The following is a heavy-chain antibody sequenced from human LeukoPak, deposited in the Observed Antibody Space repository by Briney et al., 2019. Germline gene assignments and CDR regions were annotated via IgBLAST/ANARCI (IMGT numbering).Heavy chain of an antibody. CDR1: GYTXTSYY. Sequence: ASVKVSCKASGYTXTSYYMHWVRQAPGQGLEWMGIINPSGGNTTYAQKFQGRVTMTRDTSTTTVYMELSSLRSEDTAVYYCARLSGVRTYYYYGMDVWGQGTTVTVSS. CDR3: ARLSGVRTYYYYGMDV. V-gene: IGHV1-46*01. D-gene: IGHD2-8*01. J-gene: IGHJ6*02. CDR2: INPSGGNT.